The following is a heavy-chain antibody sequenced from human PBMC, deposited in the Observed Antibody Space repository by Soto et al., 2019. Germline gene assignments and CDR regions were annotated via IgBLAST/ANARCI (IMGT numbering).Heavy chain of an antibody. V-gene: IGHV1-69*06. Sequence: QMQLVQSGAEVKKPGSSVKVSCKASGGTFSSYAISWVRQAPGQGLEWMGGIIPIFGTANYAQKFQGRVTITADKSTSTAYMELSSLRSEDTAVYYCARDDYYGSGSPYYYYGMDVWGQGTTVTVSS. J-gene: IGHJ6*02. CDR3: ARDDYYGSGSPYYYYGMDV. CDR2: IIPIFGTA. CDR1: GGTFSSYA. D-gene: IGHD3-10*01.